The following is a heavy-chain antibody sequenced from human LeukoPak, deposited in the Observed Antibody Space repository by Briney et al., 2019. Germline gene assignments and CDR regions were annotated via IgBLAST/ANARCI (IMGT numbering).Heavy chain of an antibody. CDR1: GGTISSGDYY. Sequence: SETLSLTCTVSGGTISSGDYYWSWIRQPPGKGLEWIGYIYYSGSTYYNPSLKSRVTISVDTSKNQFSLKLSSVTAADTAVYYCARGVDSGDNDWFDPWGQGTLVTVSS. CDR2: IYYSGST. D-gene: IGHD1-26*01. CDR3: ARGVDSGDNDWFDP. J-gene: IGHJ5*02. V-gene: IGHV4-30-4*08.